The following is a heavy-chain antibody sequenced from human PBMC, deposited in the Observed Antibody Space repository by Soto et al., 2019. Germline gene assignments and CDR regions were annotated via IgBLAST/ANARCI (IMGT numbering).Heavy chain of an antibody. Sequence: ASVKVSCKASGYTFTSYAIHWVRQAPGQGLEWMGWITAGNGNTKYSQNFQGRVTITRDTSASAAYMDLSSLRSEDTAVYYCARPTGTTPFDYWGQGTLVTVS. CDR1: GYTFTSYA. J-gene: IGHJ4*02. D-gene: IGHD1-1*01. CDR3: ARPTGTTPFDY. CDR2: ITAGNGNT. V-gene: IGHV1-3*01.